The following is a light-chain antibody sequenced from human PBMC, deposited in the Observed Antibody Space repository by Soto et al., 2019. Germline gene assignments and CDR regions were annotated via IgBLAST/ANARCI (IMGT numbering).Light chain of an antibody. CDR2: GAS. V-gene: IGKV3-15*01. J-gene: IGKJ5*01. CDR1: QNILSN. Sequence: EIVMTQSPATLSVSPGERATLSCRASQNILSNLAWYQQKPGQAPRLLIYGASTRATGIPARFSGSGSGTEFILTISSVESEDFAIYYCQQHNDWPTFGQGTRLEIK. CDR3: QQHNDWPT.